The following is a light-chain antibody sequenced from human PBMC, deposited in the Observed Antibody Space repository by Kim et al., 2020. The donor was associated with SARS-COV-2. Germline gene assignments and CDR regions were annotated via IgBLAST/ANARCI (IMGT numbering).Light chain of an antibody. Sequence: QSALTQPASVSGSPGQSITISCTGTSSDLRGYNYVSWYQQRPGKAPKLMIYDVSQRPSGVSNRFSGSKSGNTASLTISGLQAEDEGDYYCSSYANSNTVAFGGGTTLTVL. CDR3: SSYANSNTVA. CDR1: SSDLRGYNY. V-gene: IGLV2-14*01. CDR2: DVS. J-gene: IGLJ2*01.